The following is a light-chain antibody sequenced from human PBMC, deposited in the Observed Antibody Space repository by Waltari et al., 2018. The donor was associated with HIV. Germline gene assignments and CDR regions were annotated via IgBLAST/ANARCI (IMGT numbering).Light chain of an antibody. V-gene: IGLV1-44*01. CDR2: TNN. Sequence: QSVLTQPPSASGPPGQRVTIPCSGSSSNIEVNSVNWYQQLPGTAPKLLIYTNNQRPSRVPDRFSGSKSGTSASLAISGLQSEDEADYYCVVWDDSLNGPVFGGGTKLTVL. CDR1: SSNIEVNS. J-gene: IGLJ2*01. CDR3: VVWDDSLNGPV.